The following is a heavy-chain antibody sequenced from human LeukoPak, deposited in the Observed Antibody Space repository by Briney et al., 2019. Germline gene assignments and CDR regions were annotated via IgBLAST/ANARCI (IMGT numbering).Heavy chain of an antibody. J-gene: IGHJ4*02. D-gene: IGHD6-19*01. CDR1: GFTFSSYA. CDR3: VKERSSGWYDFDY. V-gene: IGHV3-64D*06. Sequence: GGSLRLSCSASGFTFSSYAMHWVRQAPGKELEYVSGISGNGGSTYYADSVKGRFTISRDNSKNTLYLQMSSLRAEDTAVYYCVKERSSGWYDFDYWGQGTLVTVSS. CDR2: ISGNGGST.